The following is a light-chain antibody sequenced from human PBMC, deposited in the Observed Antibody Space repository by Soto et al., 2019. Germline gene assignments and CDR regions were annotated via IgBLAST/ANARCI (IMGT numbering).Light chain of an antibody. CDR2: GAS. V-gene: IGKV3-20*01. CDR1: QSISNNY. CDR3: QQYGTSRT. Sequence: EIVMTQSPGTLSLSPGVRATLSFRASQSISNNYLAWYQQKPSESPRLLFYGASKRTTGIPDRFSGSGSGTDFPLTISRLEPEDLAVYYCQQYGTSRTVGQGTKVDIK. J-gene: IGKJ1*01.